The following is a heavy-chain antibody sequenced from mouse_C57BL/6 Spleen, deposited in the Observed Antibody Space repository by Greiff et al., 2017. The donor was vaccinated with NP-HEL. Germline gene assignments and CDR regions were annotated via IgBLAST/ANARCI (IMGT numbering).Heavy chain of an antibody. CDR2: INPYNGGT. Sequence: EVQLQQSGPVLVKPGASVKMSCKASGYTFTDYYMNWVKQSHGKSLEWIGVINPYNGGTSYNQKFKGKATLTVDKSSSTAYMELNSLTSEDSAVYYCARTGSNYEDFDYWGQGTTLTVSS. CDR3: ARTGSNYEDFDY. CDR1: GYTFTDYY. J-gene: IGHJ2*01. D-gene: IGHD2-5*01. V-gene: IGHV1-19*01.